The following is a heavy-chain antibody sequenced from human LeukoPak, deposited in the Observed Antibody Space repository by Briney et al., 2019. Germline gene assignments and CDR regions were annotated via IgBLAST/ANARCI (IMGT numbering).Heavy chain of an antibody. V-gene: IGHV3-21*01. Sequence: GGSLRLSCAASGFTFSSYSMNWVRQAPGKGLEWVSSSSSSSSYIYYADSVKGRFTISRDNAKNSLYLQMNSLRAEDTAVYYCARDPKTPATASDYWGQGTLVTVSS. CDR3: ARDPKTPATASDY. J-gene: IGHJ4*02. CDR2: SSSSSSYI. CDR1: GFTFSSYS. D-gene: IGHD1-26*01.